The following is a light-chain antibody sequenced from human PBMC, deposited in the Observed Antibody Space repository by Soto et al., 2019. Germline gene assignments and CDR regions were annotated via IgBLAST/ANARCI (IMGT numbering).Light chain of an antibody. CDR1: SSDVGNYNL. CDR3: CSFALRSTLI. Sequence: QSALTQPASVSGSPGQSITISCTGTSSDVGNYNLVSWYQQYPGKAPKLMIYEGGKRPSGVSNRFSGSKSGNTAYRAISGLQAEDEADYYCCSFALRSTLIFGGGTKLTVL. V-gene: IGLV2-23*01. J-gene: IGLJ2*01. CDR2: EGG.